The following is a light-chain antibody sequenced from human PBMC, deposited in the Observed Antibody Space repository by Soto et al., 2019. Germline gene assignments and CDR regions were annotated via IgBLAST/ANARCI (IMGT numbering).Light chain of an antibody. CDR2: EVT. V-gene: IGLV2-14*01. Sequence: QSALTQPASVSGSPGQSITISCTGTSSDIGIYKYVSWYQQHPGQVPKLIIYEVTNRPSGVSNRFSGSKSGNTASLTISGLQAEDEADYYCSSYTTSSTRVFGPGTKVTV. CDR1: SSDIGIYKY. J-gene: IGLJ1*01. CDR3: SSYTTSSTRV.